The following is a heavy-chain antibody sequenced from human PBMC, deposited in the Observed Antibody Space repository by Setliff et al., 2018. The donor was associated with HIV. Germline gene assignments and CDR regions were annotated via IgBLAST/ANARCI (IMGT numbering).Heavy chain of an antibody. J-gene: IGHJ3*02. D-gene: IGHD2-8*01. CDR1: GGSMSPYY. CDR3: ARVFPPIRGAPFGVPPGVLDI. CDR2: LYPSGST. V-gene: IGHV4-4*07. Sequence: SETLSLTCSVSGGSMSPYYWSWIRQPAGKGLEWIGRLYPSGSTIYNPSLRSRVTLSVDTSKNQFSLKLSSVTAADTAVYYCARVFPPIRGAPFGVPPGVLDIWGQGSMVTVSS.